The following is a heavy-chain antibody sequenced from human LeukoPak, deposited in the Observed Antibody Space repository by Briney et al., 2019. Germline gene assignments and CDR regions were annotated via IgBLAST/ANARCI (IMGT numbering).Heavy chain of an antibody. V-gene: IGHV4-31*03. J-gene: IGHJ4*02. D-gene: IGHD4-23*01. CDR2: IYSSGST. Sequence: PSQTLSLTCTVSGGSISSSGYYWSWIRQHPGKGLEWIGYIYSSGSTYYNPSLKSRVTISVDTSKNQFSLKLSSVTAADTAVYYCARTLDYGGNHPDYWGQGTLVTVSS. CDR1: GGSISSSGYY. CDR3: ARTLDYGGNHPDY.